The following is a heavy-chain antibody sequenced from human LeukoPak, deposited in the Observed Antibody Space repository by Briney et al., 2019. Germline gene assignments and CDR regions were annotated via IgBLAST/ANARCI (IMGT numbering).Heavy chain of an antibody. CDR3: ARLIVVFDY. V-gene: IGHV4-34*01. CDR2: INHSGST. D-gene: IGHD2-2*01. Sequence: SETLSLTCAVYGGSFSGYYWSWIRQPPGKGLEWIGEINHSGSTNYNPSLKSRVTISVDTSRNQFSLKLSSVTAADTAVYYCARLIVVFDYWGQGTLVTVSS. J-gene: IGHJ4*02. CDR1: GGSFSGYY.